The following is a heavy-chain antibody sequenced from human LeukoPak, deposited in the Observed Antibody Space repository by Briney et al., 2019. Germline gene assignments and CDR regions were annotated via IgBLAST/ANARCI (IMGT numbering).Heavy chain of an antibody. D-gene: IGHD3-22*01. CDR1: GGSISSSNW. J-gene: IGHJ4*02. V-gene: IGHV4-4*02. CDR3: ARFYDSRGYPE. CDR2: IYHSGST. Sequence: SETPSLTCGVSGGSISSSNWWSWVRQPPGKGLEWIGEIYHSGSTNYNPSLKSRVTISVDKSKNQFSLKLSSVTAADTAVYYCARFYDSRGYPEWGQGTLVTVSS.